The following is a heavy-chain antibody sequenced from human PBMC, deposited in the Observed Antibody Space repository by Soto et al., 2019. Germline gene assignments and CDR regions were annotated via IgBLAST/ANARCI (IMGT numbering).Heavy chain of an antibody. J-gene: IGHJ4*02. CDR1: GYTFTSYG. V-gene: IGHV1-18*01. CDR2: ISAYNGNT. D-gene: IGHD3-3*01. CDR3: ARSENATYYDFWSGPTVFDC. Sequence: ASVKVSCKASGYTFTSYGISWVRQAPGQGLEWMGWISAYNGNTNYAQKLQGRVTMTTDTATSTAYMELRSLRSDDTAVYYCARSENATYYDFWSGPTVFDCWGQGTLVTVS.